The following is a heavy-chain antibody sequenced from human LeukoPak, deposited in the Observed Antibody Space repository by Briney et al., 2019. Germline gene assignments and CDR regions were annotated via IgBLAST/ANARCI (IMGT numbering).Heavy chain of an antibody. V-gene: IGHV3-9*01. Sequence: GRSLRLSCAVSGFTFDEYAMHWVRQAPGKGLEWVSGISWNSGSIGYADSVKGRFTISRDNAKNSLYLQMNSLRAEDTALYYCAKGYYGGNSGGYDYWGQGTLVTVSS. CDR2: ISWNSGSI. CDR1: GFTFDEYA. D-gene: IGHD4-23*01. J-gene: IGHJ4*02. CDR3: AKGYYGGNSGGYDY.